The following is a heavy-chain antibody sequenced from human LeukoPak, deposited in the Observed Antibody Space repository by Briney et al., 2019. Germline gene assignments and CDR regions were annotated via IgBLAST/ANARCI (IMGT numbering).Heavy chain of an antibody. D-gene: IGHD3-16*02. J-gene: IGHJ6*03. V-gene: IGHV4-59*08. CDR1: GGSIGTYY. CDR3: ARHIGGGIEDMDV. CDR2: IYVTGT. Sequence: KPSETLSLTCTVSGGSIGTYYWSWVRQSPGMGLEWIGYIYVTGTRYNPYLQSRVTISVDRSRSQFFLKMTSVTAADTAVYYCARHIGGGIEDMDVWGRGTKVTVSS.